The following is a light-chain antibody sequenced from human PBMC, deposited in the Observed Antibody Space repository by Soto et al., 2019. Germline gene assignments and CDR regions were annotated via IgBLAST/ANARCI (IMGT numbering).Light chain of an antibody. Sequence: AIRMTQSPSSLSASAGDRVTITCRASQGIRNDLGWYQQKPGKALKLLIYAASSLQSGVPSRFSGSGSGTDFTLTISSLQPDDFATYYCQHYNSYSEAFGQGTKVDIK. V-gene: IGKV1-6*01. CDR1: QGIRND. CDR2: AAS. J-gene: IGKJ1*01. CDR3: QHYNSYSEA.